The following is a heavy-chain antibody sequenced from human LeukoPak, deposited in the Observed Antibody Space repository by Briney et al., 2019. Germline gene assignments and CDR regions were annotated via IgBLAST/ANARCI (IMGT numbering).Heavy chain of an antibody. CDR2: INHSGST. Sequence: PSETLSLTCAVYGGSFSGYYWSWIRQPPGKGLEWIGEINHSGSTNYNPSLKSRVTISVDTSKNQFSLKLSSVTAADTAVYYCARGPSLITIFGVVTPPAPYGMDVWGQGTTVTVSS. D-gene: IGHD3-3*01. CDR1: GGSFSGYY. J-gene: IGHJ6*02. V-gene: IGHV4-34*01. CDR3: ARGPSLITIFGVVTPPAPYGMDV.